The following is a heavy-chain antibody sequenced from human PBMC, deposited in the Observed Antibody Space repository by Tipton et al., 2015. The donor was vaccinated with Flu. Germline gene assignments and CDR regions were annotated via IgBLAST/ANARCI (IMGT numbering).Heavy chain of an antibody. J-gene: IGHJ4*02. D-gene: IGHD1-26*01. Sequence: TLSLTCAVYGGSFSGYYWSWIRQPPEKGLEWIGYIYYSGSTNYNPSLKSRVTISVDTSKNQFSLKLSSVTAADTAVYYCASGGLGSYYDFDYWGQGTLVTVSS. CDR1: GGSFSGYY. CDR2: IYYSGST. V-gene: IGHV4-59*01. CDR3: ASGGLGSYYDFDY.